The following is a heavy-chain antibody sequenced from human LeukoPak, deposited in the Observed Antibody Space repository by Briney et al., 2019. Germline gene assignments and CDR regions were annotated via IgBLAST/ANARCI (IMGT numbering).Heavy chain of an antibody. Sequence: ASVKVSCKASGYTFTSYGISWVRQAPGQGLEWMGWISAYNGNTNYAQKLQGRVTMTTDTSTSTAYMELRSLRSDGTAVYYCARDRNGGVDYYYYGMDVWGQGTTVTVSS. CDR1: GYTFTSYG. J-gene: IGHJ6*02. CDR3: ARDRNGGVDYYYYGMDV. V-gene: IGHV1-18*01. CDR2: ISAYNGNT. D-gene: IGHD2-15*01.